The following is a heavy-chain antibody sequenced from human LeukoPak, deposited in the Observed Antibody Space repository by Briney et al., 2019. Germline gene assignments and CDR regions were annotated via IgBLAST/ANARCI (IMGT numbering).Heavy chain of an antibody. V-gene: IGHV1-2*02. CDR2: INPKSGGT. J-gene: IGHJ4*02. CDR3: ARGLATENGDYGGADY. CDR1: GYTFTGYY. Sequence: GASVKVSCKASGYTFTGYYMHWVRQAPGQGLEWMGWINPKSGGTNFAQEFQGRVTMTRDTSISTAYMELSRLRSDDTAVYYCARGLATENGDYGGADYWGQGTLVTVSS. D-gene: IGHD4-17*01.